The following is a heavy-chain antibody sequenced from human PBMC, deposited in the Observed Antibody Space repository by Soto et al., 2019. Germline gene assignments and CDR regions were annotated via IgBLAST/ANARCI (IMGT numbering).Heavy chain of an antibody. V-gene: IGHV1-46*01. CDR1: GYTFTSYY. CDR3: ALRYCSGGSCYSGAFDI. CDR2: INPNGGKT. J-gene: IGHJ3*02. Sequence: GASVKVSCKASGYTFTSYYMHWVRQAPGQGLEWMGRINPNGGKTIYAQKFQGRVTMTKDTSTDTAYMELSSLRSEDTAVYYCALRYCSGGSCYSGAFDIWGQGTMVTVSS. D-gene: IGHD2-15*01.